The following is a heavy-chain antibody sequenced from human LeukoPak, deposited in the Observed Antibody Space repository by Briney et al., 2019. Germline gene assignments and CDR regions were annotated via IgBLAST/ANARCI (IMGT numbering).Heavy chain of an antibody. CDR1: GGSINNYF. V-gene: IGHV4-59*01. CDR3: ARGRRDGSYYFDY. J-gene: IGHJ4*02. CDR2: VYHTGXX. Sequence: SETLSLTCTVSGGSINNYFWSWIRQPPGXXXXXIGYVYHTGXXXXXXSXXXXXTISXXTSXXXXSLSLTSVTAADTAMYYCARGRRDGSYYFDYWGQGTSVTVSS.